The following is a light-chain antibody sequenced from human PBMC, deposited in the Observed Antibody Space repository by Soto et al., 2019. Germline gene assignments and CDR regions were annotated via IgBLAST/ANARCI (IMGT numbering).Light chain of an antibody. CDR1: QSINAW. CDR2: DVS. Sequence: DIQMTQSPSSVSASIGDTVTITCRASQSINAWLAWYQQKPGKAPKLLIYDVSTLDSGVPSRFSGSASGTEFTLTISYLESDDFATYYCQQYHRYSTFGQGTKVDIK. J-gene: IGKJ1*01. CDR3: QQYHRYST. V-gene: IGKV1-5*01.